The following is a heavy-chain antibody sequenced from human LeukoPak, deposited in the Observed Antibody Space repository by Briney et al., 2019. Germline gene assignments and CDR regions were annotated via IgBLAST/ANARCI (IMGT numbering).Heavy chain of an antibody. CDR1: GGSISPYY. CDR2: IYYSGNT. CDR3: ARSTGSTMFIDY. V-gene: IGHV4-59*01. J-gene: IGHJ4*02. D-gene: IGHD3-10*02. Sequence: SETLSLTCTVSGGSISPYYWSWIRQPPGKGLGWLGYIYYSGNTDYNPSLKSRVAISVDTSKNQFSLKLSSVTAADTAVYYCARSTGSTMFIDYWGQGTLVTVSS.